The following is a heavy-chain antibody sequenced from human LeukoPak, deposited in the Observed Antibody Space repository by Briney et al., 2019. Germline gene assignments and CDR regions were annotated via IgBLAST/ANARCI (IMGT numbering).Heavy chain of an antibody. J-gene: IGHJ3*02. CDR2: IYHSGST. CDR1: GGSISSYY. V-gene: IGHV4-59*08. D-gene: IGHD1-26*01. CDR3: ARHRNSGGYEAFDI. Sequence: PSDTLSLTCTVFGGSISSYYWSWLRQPPGKGLEWIGTIYHSGSTYYNPPLKSRVTISVDTSMNQFSLKLSSVTAADTAVYYCARHRNSGGYEAFDIWGQGTMLTVSS.